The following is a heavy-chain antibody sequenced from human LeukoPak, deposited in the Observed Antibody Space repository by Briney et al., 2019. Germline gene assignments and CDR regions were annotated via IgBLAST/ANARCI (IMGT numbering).Heavy chain of an antibody. CDR2: INYTGST. CDR3: ARVAGYLPTRWFDP. Sequence: SDTLSLTCAVYGGSFSGFYWSWIRHVPGKGLEWIGEINYTGSTSYNPSLKSRVTISVDTSQNQFFLLLTSVTAADTAVYYCARVAGYLPTRWFDPWGQGTHVTVSS. J-gene: IGHJ5*02. D-gene: IGHD6-25*01. V-gene: IGHV4-34*01. CDR1: GGSFSGFY.